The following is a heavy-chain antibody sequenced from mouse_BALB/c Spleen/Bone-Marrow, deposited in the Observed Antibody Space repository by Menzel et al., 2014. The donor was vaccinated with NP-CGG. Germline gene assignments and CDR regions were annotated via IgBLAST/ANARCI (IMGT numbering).Heavy chain of an antibody. V-gene: IGHV7-3*02. CDR1: GFTFTDYY. CDR3: ARDKGGNYGKAWFAY. CDR2: IRSKANGYTT. J-gene: IGHJ3*01. D-gene: IGHD2-1*01. Sequence: EVKLVESGGGLVQPGGSLILSCATSGFTFTDYYMSWVRQPPGKALEWLGFIRSKANGYTTEYSASVKGRFTISRDNSQSILYLQMNTLRAEDSATYYCARDKGGNYGKAWFAYWGQGTLVTVSA.